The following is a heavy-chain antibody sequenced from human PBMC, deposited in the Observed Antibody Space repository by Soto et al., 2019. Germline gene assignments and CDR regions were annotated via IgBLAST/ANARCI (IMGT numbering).Heavy chain of an antibody. CDR2: FYYTGST. Sequence: SAETLSLICTVWSAPASSGKYYWSWLRQSPGKGLEWIGYFYYTGSTNYNPSLKSRVTISIDASKNQFSLRLSSVTAADTAVYYCARSMHYSDGSHYSPFDYWGQGTLVTIS. CDR1: SAPASSGKYY. J-gene: IGHJ4*02. CDR3: ARSMHYSDGSHYSPFDY. D-gene: IGHD3-22*01. V-gene: IGHV4-61*01.